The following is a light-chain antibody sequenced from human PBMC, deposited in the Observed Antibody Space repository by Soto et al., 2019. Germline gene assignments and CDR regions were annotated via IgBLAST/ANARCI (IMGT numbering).Light chain of an antibody. CDR1: QSVGSSF. CDR3: QQYGSSPQT. J-gene: IGKJ1*01. Sequence: EIVLTQSPGTLSLSPGERAALSCRASQSVGSSFLAWYQQKPGQAPRLLISGTSSRAGGIPDRFSGSGSGTDFTLTISRLEPEDFAVYYCQQYGSSPQTFGQGTKVEIK. V-gene: IGKV3-20*01. CDR2: GTS.